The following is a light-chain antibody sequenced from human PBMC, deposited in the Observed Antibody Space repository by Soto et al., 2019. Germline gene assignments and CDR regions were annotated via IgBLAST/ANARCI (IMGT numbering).Light chain of an antibody. V-gene: IGKV3-11*01. Sequence: EIVLTQSPGTLSLSPGERATLSCRASQSVSRYLAWYQQKPGQAPRLLIYDASTRATGISARFSGSGSGTDFTLTISILEPEDFAMYYCQQRSNWPVTFGQGTKVEVK. J-gene: IGKJ1*01. CDR3: QQRSNWPVT. CDR2: DAS. CDR1: QSVSRY.